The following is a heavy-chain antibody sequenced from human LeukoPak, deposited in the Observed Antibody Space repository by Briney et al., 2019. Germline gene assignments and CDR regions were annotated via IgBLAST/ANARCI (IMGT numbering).Heavy chain of an antibody. CDR3: ASSGARSSSWFSMSGVRTYYYYYMDV. Sequence: PGGSLRLSCAASGFTFSSYSMNWVRQAPGKGLEWVSSISSSSSYIYYADSVKGRFTISRDNAKDSLYLQMNSLRAEDTAVYYCASSGARSSSWFSMSGVRTYYYYYMDVWGKGTTVTVSS. J-gene: IGHJ6*03. D-gene: IGHD6-13*01. CDR2: ISSSSSYI. CDR1: GFTFSSYS. V-gene: IGHV3-21*01.